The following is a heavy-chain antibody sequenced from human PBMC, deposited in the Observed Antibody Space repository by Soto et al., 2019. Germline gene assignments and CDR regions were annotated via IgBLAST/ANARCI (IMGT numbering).Heavy chain of an antibody. CDR1: GFTFSIYA. CDR2: ISYDGTKT. CDR3: ATDRGPHSQWLIDPFDY. D-gene: IGHD6-19*01. Sequence: QVQLVESGGGVVQPGRSLRVSCAASGFTFSIYAMHWVRQAPGTGLEWVAVISYDGTKTYYADSVKGRFTISRDNSKNPVYLQMSSLRDEDTAVSYCATDRGPHSQWLIDPFDYWGQGTLGTVSP. V-gene: IGHV3-30*03. J-gene: IGHJ4*02.